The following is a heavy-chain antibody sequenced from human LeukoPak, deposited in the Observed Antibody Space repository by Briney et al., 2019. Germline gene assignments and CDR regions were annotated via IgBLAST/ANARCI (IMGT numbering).Heavy chain of an antibody. CDR1: GFTFNSYW. CDR3: ARLGPASSGWPESFDY. D-gene: IGHD6-19*01. J-gene: IGHJ4*02. CDR2: IKRDGSEK. V-gene: IGHV3-7*03. Sequence: GGSLRLSCAASGFTFNSYWMNWVRQAPGKGLEWVADIKRDGSEKYYVDSVKGRFTISRDNAKNSLDLQMNSLRVEDTAVYYCARLGPASSGWPESFDYWGQGTLVTVSS.